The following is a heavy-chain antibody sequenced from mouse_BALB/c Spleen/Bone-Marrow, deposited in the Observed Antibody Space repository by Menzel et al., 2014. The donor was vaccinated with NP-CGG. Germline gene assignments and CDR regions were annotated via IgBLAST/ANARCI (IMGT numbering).Heavy chain of an antibody. J-gene: IGHJ4*01. CDR1: GYSFTGYN. D-gene: IGHD1-2*01. Sequence: VHVKPSGPALEKPGASVKISCKASGYSFTGYNMNWVKQSNVKSLERIGNIDPYYGGTSYNQKFKGKATLTVDKSSSTAYMQRKSLTSEDSAVYYCARGGDTATSEAMDYWGQGTSVTVSS. CDR2: IDPYYGGT. CDR3: ARGGDTATSEAMDY. V-gene: IGHV1-39*01.